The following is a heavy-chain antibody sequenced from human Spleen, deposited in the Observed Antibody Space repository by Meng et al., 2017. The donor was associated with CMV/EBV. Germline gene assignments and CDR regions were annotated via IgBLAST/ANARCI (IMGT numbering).Heavy chain of an antibody. CDR2: ISYSGST. J-gene: IGHJ4*02. Sequence: SDGSISSTIFYWGWIRQPPGKGLEWIGSISYSGSTYYNPSLKSRVTISVDTSKNQFSLKLSSVTAADTAVFYCARHRTGTYPTNYFDYWGQGTLVTVSS. D-gene: IGHD1-14*01. V-gene: IGHV4-39*01. CDR3: ARHRTGTYPTNYFDY. CDR1: DGSISSTIFY.